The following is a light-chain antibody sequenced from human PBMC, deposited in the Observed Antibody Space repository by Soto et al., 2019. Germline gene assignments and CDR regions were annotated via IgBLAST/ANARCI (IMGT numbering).Light chain of an antibody. CDR2: DDS. J-gene: IGLJ1*01. CDR3: QVWNGRSFQGV. V-gene: IGLV3-21*02. Sequence: SYELTQPPSVSVAPGQTASIACGGDSIGTKSVNWYQQRPGQAPVVVVYDDSDLPTGIPERFSGSNSGNTATLTISRVEAGDEADYYCQVWNGRSFQGVFGPGTKVTVL. CDR1: SIGTKS.